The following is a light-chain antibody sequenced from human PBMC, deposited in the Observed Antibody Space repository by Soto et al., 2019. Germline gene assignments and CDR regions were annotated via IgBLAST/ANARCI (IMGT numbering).Light chain of an antibody. J-gene: IGKJ4*01. CDR2: GAS. Sequence: EIVMTQSPATLSVSPGERATLSCRSSQSVGTNLAWYQQKPGQAPRLLIYGASTRAAGIPVRFSGSGSGTEFTLTISSLQSEDFAVYYCHQYGISPFGGGTKVDIK. CDR3: HQYGISP. CDR1: QSVGTN. V-gene: IGKV3-15*01.